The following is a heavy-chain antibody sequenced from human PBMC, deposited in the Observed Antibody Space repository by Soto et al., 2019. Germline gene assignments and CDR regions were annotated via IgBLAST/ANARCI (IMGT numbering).Heavy chain of an antibody. V-gene: IGHV3-23*01. CDR2: ITGSGDIT. CDR3: AKEEDSGGYKGFSFDF. D-gene: IGHD3-22*01. Sequence: GGSLRLSCAASGFTFTFYAMSWVRQAPGKGLQWVSGITGSGDITYYADSVKDRFTISRDNSKNALYLQMNSLRAEDTAVYYCAKEEDSGGYKGFSFDFWGQGALGTVS. J-gene: IGHJ4*02. CDR1: GFTFTFYA.